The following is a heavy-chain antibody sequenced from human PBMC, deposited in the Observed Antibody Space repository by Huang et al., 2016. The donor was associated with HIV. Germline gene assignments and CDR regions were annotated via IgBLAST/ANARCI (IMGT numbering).Heavy chain of an antibody. CDR1: GFTFSSYG. J-gene: IGHJ4*02. CDR2: ISYDGSNK. V-gene: IGHV3-30*18. Sequence: QVQLVESGGGVVQPGRSLRLSCAASGFTFSSYGMHWVRQAPGKGLEWVAVISYDGSNKYYADSGKGRFTISRDNSKNTLYLQMNSLRAEDTAVYYCAKGEVAVAGSYFDYWGQGTLVTVSS. CDR3: AKGEVAVAGSYFDY. D-gene: IGHD6-19*01.